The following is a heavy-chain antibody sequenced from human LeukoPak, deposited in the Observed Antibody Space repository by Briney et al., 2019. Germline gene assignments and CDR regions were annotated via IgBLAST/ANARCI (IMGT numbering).Heavy chain of an antibody. Sequence: GGSLRLSCAASGFTFSSYSMNWVRQAPGKGLEWVSYISSSSSTIYYADSVKGRFTISRDNAKNSLYLQMNSLRAEDTAVYYCARAPRYCSSTSCRDLNYYYYMDVWGKGTTVTVSS. CDR1: GFTFSSYS. V-gene: IGHV3-48*01. J-gene: IGHJ6*03. CDR3: ARAPRYCSSTSCRDLNYYYYMDV. CDR2: ISSSSSTI. D-gene: IGHD2-2*01.